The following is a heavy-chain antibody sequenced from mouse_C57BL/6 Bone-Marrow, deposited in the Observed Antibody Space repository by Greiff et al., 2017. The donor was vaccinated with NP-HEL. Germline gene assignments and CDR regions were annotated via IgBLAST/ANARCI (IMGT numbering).Heavy chain of an antibody. V-gene: IGHV1-82*01. J-gene: IGHJ1*03. CDR2: IYPGDGDT. D-gene: IGHD1-1*01. CDR1: GYAFSSSW. CDR3: AGNYYGSIWYFDV. Sequence: QVQLKESGPELVKPGASVKISCKASGYAFSSSWMNWVKQRPGKGLEWIGRIYPGDGDTNYNGKFKGKATLTADKSSSTAYMQLSSLTSEDSAVYFCAGNYYGSIWYFDVWGTGTTVTVSS.